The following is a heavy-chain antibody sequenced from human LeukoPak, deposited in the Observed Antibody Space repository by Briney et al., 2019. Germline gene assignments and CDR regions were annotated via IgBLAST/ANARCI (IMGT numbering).Heavy chain of an antibody. Sequence: GGSLRLSCAASGFTFSSYEMIWVRQAPGKGLEFVSYISKSGSTKYYADSVRGRFTISRDDPKNSLYLQMNSLRAEDTALYFCAREDGQTGYYFDYWGQGILVTVSS. CDR1: GFTFSSYE. CDR2: ISKSGSTK. V-gene: IGHV3-48*03. D-gene: IGHD1-14*01. J-gene: IGHJ4*02. CDR3: AREDGQTGYYFDY.